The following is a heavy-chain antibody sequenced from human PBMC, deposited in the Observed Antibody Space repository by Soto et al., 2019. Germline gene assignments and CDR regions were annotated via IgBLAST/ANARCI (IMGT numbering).Heavy chain of an antibody. Sequence: EVQLVESGGGLVQPGGSLRLSCAASGFTFSTFWMHWVRQAPGKGPVWVSRINSDGSSTIYADSVKGRFTISRDNAKNTLYLQMNSLRGEDTAVYYWARYHYYDGNWGQGTLVTVSS. D-gene: IGHD3-22*01. J-gene: IGHJ4*02. CDR3: ARYHYYDGN. CDR1: GFTFSTFW. V-gene: IGHV3-74*01. CDR2: INSDGSST.